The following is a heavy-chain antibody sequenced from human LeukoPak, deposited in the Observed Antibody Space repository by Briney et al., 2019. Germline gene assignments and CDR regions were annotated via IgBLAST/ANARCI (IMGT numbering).Heavy chain of an antibody. J-gene: IGHJ5*02. V-gene: IGHV1-8*01. D-gene: IGHD1-26*01. CDR1: GYTFTSYD. Sequence: GASVKVSCKASGYTFTSYDINWVRQATGHGLEWMGWMSPNSGNTGYAQKFQGRVSMTRNTSITTAYMELSSLRSEDTAVYYCARGSGSYSRSNWFDPWGQGTLVTVSS. CDR3: ARGSGSYSRSNWFDP. CDR2: MSPNSGNT.